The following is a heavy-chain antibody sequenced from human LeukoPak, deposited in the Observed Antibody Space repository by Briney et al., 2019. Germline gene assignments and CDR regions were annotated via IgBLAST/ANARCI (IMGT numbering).Heavy chain of an antibody. Sequence: GGSLRLSCAGSGFTFTRYSINWVRQAPGKGLEWVSYITPSSGTIYYADSVKGRFTISRDNAKNSAYLQMSGLRVEDTAMYYCARDDSASGDEFDFWGQGVLVTVSS. V-gene: IGHV3-48*01. D-gene: IGHD6-13*01. CDR2: ITPSSGTI. CDR1: GFTFTRYS. J-gene: IGHJ4*02. CDR3: ARDDSASGDEFDF.